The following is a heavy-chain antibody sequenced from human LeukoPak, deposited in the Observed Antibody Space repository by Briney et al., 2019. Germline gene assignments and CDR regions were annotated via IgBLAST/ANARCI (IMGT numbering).Heavy chain of an antibody. V-gene: IGHV3-74*01. Sequence: GGSLRLSCAAASGFTFSTYWMHWVRQAPGKGLVWVSRINGDGSSTSYADSVKGRFTISSDNAKNTLFLQMDSLRAEDTAVYYCAKGPVGATRHFDYWGQGTLVTVSS. CDR3: AKGPVGATRHFDY. CDR1: GFTFSTYW. D-gene: IGHD1-26*01. J-gene: IGHJ4*02. CDR2: INGDGSST.